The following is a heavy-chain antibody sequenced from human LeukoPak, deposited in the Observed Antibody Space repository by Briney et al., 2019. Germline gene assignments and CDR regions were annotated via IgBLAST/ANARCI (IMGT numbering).Heavy chain of an antibody. CDR1: GFTFSSYS. CDR2: ISSSSSYI. Sequence: PGGSLRLSCAASGFTFSSYSMKWVRQAPGKGLEWVSSISSSSSYIYYADSVKGRFTISRDNAKNSLYLQMNSLRAEDTAVYYCARGLGDYYYYYMDVWGKGTTVTVSS. J-gene: IGHJ6*03. D-gene: IGHD3-16*01. V-gene: IGHV3-21*01. CDR3: ARGLGDYYYYYMDV.